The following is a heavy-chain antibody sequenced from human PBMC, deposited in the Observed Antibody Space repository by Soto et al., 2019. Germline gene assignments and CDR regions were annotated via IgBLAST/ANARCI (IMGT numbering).Heavy chain of an antibody. CDR2: IYHSGST. CDR3: ARSSQSWFDP. J-gene: IGHJ5*02. CDR1: GGSISSGGYS. Sequence: SLTCAVSGGSISSGGYSWSWIRQPPGKGLEWIGYIYHSGSTYYNPSLKSRVTISVDRSKNQFSLKLSSVTAADTAVYYCARSSQSWFDPWGQGTLVTVSS. D-gene: IGHD2-2*01. V-gene: IGHV4-30-2*01.